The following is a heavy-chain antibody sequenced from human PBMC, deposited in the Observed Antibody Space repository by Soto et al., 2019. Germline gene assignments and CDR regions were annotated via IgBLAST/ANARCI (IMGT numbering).Heavy chain of an antibody. J-gene: IGHJ3*02. V-gene: IGHV4-34*01. CDR1: GGSFSGYY. CDR2: INHSGST. D-gene: IGHD3-22*01. Sequence: SETLSLTCAVYGGSFSGYYWSWIRQPPGKGLEWIGEINHSGSTNYNPSLKSRVTISVDTSKNQFSLKLSSVTAADTAVYYCARSNYYDSRGSGAFDIWGQGTMVTVSS. CDR3: ARSNYYDSRGSGAFDI.